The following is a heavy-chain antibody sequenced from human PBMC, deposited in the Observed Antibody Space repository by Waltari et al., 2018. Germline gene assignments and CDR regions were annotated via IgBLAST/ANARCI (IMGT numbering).Heavy chain of an antibody. CDR3: ARDGRYSSGWFDAFDI. CDR1: GYTFTRYG. J-gene: IGHJ3*02. Sequence: QVQLVQSGAEVKKPGASVNVSCKASGYTFTRYGISWVRQAPGQGLEWMGWISVYNGNTNYAQKLQGRVTKTTDTSTSTAYMELRSLRSDDTAVYYCARDGRYSSGWFDAFDIWGQGTMVTVSS. V-gene: IGHV1-18*01. D-gene: IGHD6-19*01. CDR2: ISVYNGNT.